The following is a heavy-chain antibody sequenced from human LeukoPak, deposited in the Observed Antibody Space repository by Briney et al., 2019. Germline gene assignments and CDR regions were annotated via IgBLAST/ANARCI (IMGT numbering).Heavy chain of an antibody. CDR2: ISAYNGNT. D-gene: IGHD3-9*01. V-gene: IGHV1-18*01. CDR3: ARVVLRRVRFDWLSAQFDP. J-gene: IGHJ5*02. Sequence: WASVKVSCKASGYTFNTYGIIWVRQAPGQGLEWMGWISAYNGNTNYAQKLQGRVTMTTDTSTSTAYMELRSLRSDDTAVYYCARVVLRRVRFDWLSAQFDPWGQGTLVTVSS. CDR1: GYTFNTYG.